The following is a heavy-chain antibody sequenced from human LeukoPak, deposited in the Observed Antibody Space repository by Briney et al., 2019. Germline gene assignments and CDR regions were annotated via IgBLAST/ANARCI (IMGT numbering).Heavy chain of an antibody. J-gene: IGHJ4*02. D-gene: IGHD2-2*01. Sequence: VASVKVSCKVSGYTLTELSMHWVRQAPGKGLEWMGGFDPEDGETIYAQKFQGRVTMTEDTSTDTAYMELSSLRSEDTAVYYCATDLIGLGYCSSTSCFLDYWGQGTLVTVSS. V-gene: IGHV1-24*01. CDR3: ATDLIGLGYCSSTSCFLDY. CDR1: GYTLTELS. CDR2: FDPEDGET.